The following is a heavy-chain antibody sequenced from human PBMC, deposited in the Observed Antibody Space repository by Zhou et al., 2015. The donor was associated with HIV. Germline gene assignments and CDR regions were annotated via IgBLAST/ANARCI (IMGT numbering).Heavy chain of an antibody. CDR1: NSAAGSFG. Sequence: QVQLVQSGAEVKKPGASVKVSCKTSNSAAGSFGITWVRQAPGQGLEWMGWISVYNGNTNYAQSLQGRLTLTRDTSTDTAYMELRSLRSDDTAVYYCARDLRGGPYDSSGYPPFDYWGQGTLVTVSS. V-gene: IGHV1-18*01. CDR3: ARDLRGGPYDSSGYPPFDY. J-gene: IGHJ4*02. CDR2: ISVYNGNT. D-gene: IGHD3-22*01.